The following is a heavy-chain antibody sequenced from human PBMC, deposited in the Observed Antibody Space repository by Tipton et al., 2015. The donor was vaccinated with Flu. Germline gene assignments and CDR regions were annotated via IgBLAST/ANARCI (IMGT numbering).Heavy chain of an antibody. CDR2: IDHSGTT. D-gene: IGHD3-10*01. Sequence: TLSLTCVVHGGSFSGYYWSWIRRSPGKGLEWIGEIDHSGTTNYSPSLKSRVTISRDTSKIQFSLNMGSVTAADTAVYYCARSVVGSGSQYPVGYYYYGMDGSGQVTTVTVSS. CDR3: ARSVVGSGSQYPVGYYYYGMDG. V-gene: IGHV4-34*01. CDR1: GGSFSGYY. J-gene: IGHJ6*02.